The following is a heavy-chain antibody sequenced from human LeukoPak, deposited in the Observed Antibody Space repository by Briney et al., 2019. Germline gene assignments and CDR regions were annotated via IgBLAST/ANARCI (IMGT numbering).Heavy chain of an antibody. CDR1: GGSISSYY. CDR3: ARGYCSAGICYFDS. Sequence: SETLSLTCTVSGGSISSYYWSWIRQPPGKGLEWIGYTYYSGSTNYNPSLKSRVSISVDTSKNQFSLKLSSVTAADTAIYYCARGYCSAGICYFDSWGQGTLVTVSS. D-gene: IGHD2-15*01. CDR2: TYYSGST. V-gene: IGHV4-59*01. J-gene: IGHJ4*02.